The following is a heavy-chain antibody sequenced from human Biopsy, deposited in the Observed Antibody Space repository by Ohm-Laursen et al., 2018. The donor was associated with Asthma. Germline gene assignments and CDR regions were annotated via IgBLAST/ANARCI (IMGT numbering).Heavy chain of an antibody. CDR2: INSVFGTT. CDR1: GGTFNTYV. Sequence: GALVKVSCKSLGGTFNTYVIGWVRQAPGQGLEWMGGINSVFGTTTYPQKFQDRVTITADDSTSTVYMELSSLRPEDTAVYYCARKAGSCISRTCYSLDFWGQGTLVTVSS. D-gene: IGHD2-2*01. J-gene: IGHJ4*02. CDR3: ARKAGSCISRTCYSLDF. V-gene: IGHV1-69*13.